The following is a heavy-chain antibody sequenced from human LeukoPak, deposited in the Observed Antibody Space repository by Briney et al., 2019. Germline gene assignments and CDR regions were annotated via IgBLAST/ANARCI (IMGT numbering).Heavy chain of an antibody. V-gene: IGHV3-74*01. CDR1: GFTFSSYW. CDR2: INSDGRST. D-gene: IGHD3-3*02. Sequence: GGSLRLSCAASGFTFSSYWMHWVRQAPGKGLVWVSHINSDGRSTNYADSVKGRFTISRDNAKNTLYLQMNSLRAEDTAVYYCASLIFGVDNWFDPWGQGTLVTVSS. J-gene: IGHJ5*02. CDR3: ASLIFGVDNWFDP.